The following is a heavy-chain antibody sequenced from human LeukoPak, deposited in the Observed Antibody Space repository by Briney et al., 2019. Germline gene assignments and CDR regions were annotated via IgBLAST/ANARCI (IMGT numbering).Heavy chain of an antibody. CDR3: ARIPLGYSGAYYFDY. V-gene: IGHV4-61*09. Sequence: SQTLSLTRTVSRGSISGSIRSYYWSWLPRPPGKGLAWIGYISSSGSVNDNPSLRSRVTISVDTSKNQFFLNLSSVSAADTAVYYCARIPLGYSGAYYFDYWGQGTLVTVSP. J-gene: IGHJ4*02. D-gene: IGHD5-12*01. CDR1: RGSISGSIRSYY. CDR2: ISSSGSV.